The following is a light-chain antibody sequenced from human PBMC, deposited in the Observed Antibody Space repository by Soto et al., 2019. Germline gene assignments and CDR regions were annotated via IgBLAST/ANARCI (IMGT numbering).Light chain of an antibody. CDR3: ISYTGGTSLV. V-gene: IGLV2-14*01. CDR1: NSDIGTYDY. CDR2: EVT. Sequence: QSALTQPASVSGSPGQSITISCAGTNSDIGTYDYVSWYQQHSGKAPTLIIYEVTSRPSGVSNRFSGSKSGNTASLTISGIQAEDEADYYFISYTGGTSLVFGGGTKLT. J-gene: IGLJ2*01.